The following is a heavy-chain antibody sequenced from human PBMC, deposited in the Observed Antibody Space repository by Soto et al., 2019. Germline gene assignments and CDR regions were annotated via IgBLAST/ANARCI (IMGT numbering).Heavy chain of an antibody. J-gene: IGHJ5*02. CDR2: INHSGST. V-gene: IGHV4-34*01. CDR3: ARGSGYCSSTSCSNWFDP. D-gene: IGHD2-2*01. Sequence: SETLSLTCAVYGGSFSGYYWSWIRQPPGKGLEWIGEINHSGSTNYNPSLKSRVTISVDTSKNQFSLKLSSVTAADTAAYYCARGSGYCSSTSCSNWFDPWGQGTLVTVS. CDR1: GGSFSGYY.